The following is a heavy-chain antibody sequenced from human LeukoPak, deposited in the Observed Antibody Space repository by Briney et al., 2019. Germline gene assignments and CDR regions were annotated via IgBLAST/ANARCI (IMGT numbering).Heavy chain of an antibody. CDR3: AREYCSSTSCQNFDY. CDR1: GDSVSGNSAT. CDR2: TYYRSKWYN. Sequence: SQTLSLTCAISGDSVSGNSATWNWIRQSPSRGLEWLGTTYYRSKWYNDYAVSVKGRITFNPDTSKNQFSLQLNSVTPEDTAVYYCAREYCSSTSCQNFDYWGQGTLVTVSS. V-gene: IGHV6-1*01. J-gene: IGHJ4*02. D-gene: IGHD2-2*01.